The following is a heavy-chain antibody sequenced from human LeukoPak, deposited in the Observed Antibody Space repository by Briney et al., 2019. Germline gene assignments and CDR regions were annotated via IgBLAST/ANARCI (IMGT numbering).Heavy chain of an antibody. Sequence: SGTTLVKPTQTLTLTCTFSGFSLSSSGVGVGWIRQPPGKALECLALIYWDDDKRYSPSLKSRLTITKDTSKNEVVLTMTSMDPVDTATYYCVHCPPRSSWFHWGQGTLVTVSS. J-gene: IGHJ4*02. CDR1: GFSLSSSGVG. CDR2: IYWDDDK. D-gene: IGHD6-13*01. CDR3: VHCPPRSSWFH. V-gene: IGHV2-5*02.